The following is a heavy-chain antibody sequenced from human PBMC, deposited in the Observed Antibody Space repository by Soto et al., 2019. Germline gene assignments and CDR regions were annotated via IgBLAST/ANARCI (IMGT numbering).Heavy chain of an antibody. Sequence: QLQLRESGPGLVKPSETLSLTCSVSGGSVSISTYXXXXVRQTPGKGLEWLGSILHSGSTYYNPSLKSRLTLSVDTSEDQFSLNLSSVTATDTGVYYCATLPAAMYFYGSDVWGPGTTVTVSS. J-gene: IGHJ6*02. D-gene: IGHD2-2*01. CDR1: GGSVSISTYX. CDR2: ILHSGST. CDR3: ATLPAAMYFYGSDV. V-gene: IGHV4-39*01.